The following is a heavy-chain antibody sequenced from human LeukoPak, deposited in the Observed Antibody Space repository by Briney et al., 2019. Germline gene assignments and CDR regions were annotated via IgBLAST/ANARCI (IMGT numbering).Heavy chain of an antibody. CDR3: AKPEYHPARSEGDY. CDR2: ISGSGGST. V-gene: IGHV3-23*01. D-gene: IGHD2-2*01. J-gene: IGHJ4*01. Sequence: PGGSLRLSCAASGFTFSSYAMSWVRQAPGKGLEWVSAISGSGGSTYYADSVKGRFTISRDNSKNTLYLQMNSLRAEDTAVYYCAKPEYHPARSEGDYWGQEPWSPSPQ. CDR1: GFTFSSYA.